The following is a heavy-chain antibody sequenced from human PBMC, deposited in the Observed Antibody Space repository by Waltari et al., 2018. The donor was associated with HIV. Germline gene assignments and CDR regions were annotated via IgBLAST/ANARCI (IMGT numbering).Heavy chain of an antibody. CDR1: GFTFSSYG. D-gene: IGHD4-17*01. V-gene: IGHV3-33*01. Sequence: QVQLVESGGGVVQPGRSLRLSCAASGFTFSSYGMHWVRQAPGKGLEWVAVIWDERRNKYYADSVKGRFTISRDNSKNTLYLQMNSLRAEDTAVYYCARGGDYGDYVSIDYWGQGTLVTVSS. J-gene: IGHJ4*02. CDR3: ARGGDYGDYVSIDY. CDR2: IWDERRNK.